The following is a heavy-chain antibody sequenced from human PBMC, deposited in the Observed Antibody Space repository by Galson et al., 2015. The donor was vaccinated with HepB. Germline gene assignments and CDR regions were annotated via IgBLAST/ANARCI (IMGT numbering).Heavy chain of an antibody. CDR3: ARQELAGKWVTPALVY. CDR1: GGSMNTYF. D-gene: IGHD1-7*01. V-gene: IGHV4-59*08. J-gene: IGHJ4*02. CDR2: IYYSGST. Sequence: SETLSLTCTVSGGSMNTYFWSWIRQPPGKGLEWIGSIYYSGSTNYNPSLQSRVTISVDTSKNLFSLKLSSVTAADTAVYYCARQELAGKWVTPALVYWGQGTLVTVS.